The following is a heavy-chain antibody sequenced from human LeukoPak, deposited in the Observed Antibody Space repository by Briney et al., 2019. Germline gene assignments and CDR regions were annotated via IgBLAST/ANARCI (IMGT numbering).Heavy chain of an antibody. D-gene: IGHD3-22*01. V-gene: IGHV3-23*01. CDR3: AKSWNYYDSSGDDALDI. CDR1: GFTFSSYA. J-gene: IGHJ3*02. Sequence: GGSLRLSRAASGFTFSSYAMSWVRQAPGKGLEWVSAISGSGGSTYYADSVKGRFTISRDNSKNTLYLQMNSLRVEDTAVYYCAKSWNYYDSSGDDALDIWGQGTMVTVSS. CDR2: ISGSGGST.